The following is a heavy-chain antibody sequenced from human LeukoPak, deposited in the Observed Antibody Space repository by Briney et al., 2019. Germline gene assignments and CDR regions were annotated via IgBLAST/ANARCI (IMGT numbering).Heavy chain of an antibody. CDR1: GASISSYY. J-gene: IGHJ4*02. V-gene: IGHV4-59*01. CDR2: NFYSGST. CDR3: ASGPYPAAGTDHQFDY. Sequence: PSGTLCLTCTVSGASISSYYWSWIRQSPGKGLEWIGYNFYSGSTLYNSSLQSRITISVDTSKAQFSLRLISVCAATTAVYYCASGPYPAAGTDHQFDYWGQGTLVTVSS. D-gene: IGHD6-13*01.